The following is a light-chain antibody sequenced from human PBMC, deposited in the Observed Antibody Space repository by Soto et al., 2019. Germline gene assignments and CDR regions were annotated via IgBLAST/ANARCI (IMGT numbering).Light chain of an antibody. CDR1: SSDVGGYNY. CDR2: DVS. Sequence: QSVLTQPASVSGSPGQSITISCTGTSSDVGGYNYVSWYQQYPGKATKLMIIDVSYRPSGVSNSFSGSKSGNTSSLTISWLQAEDEADYYCSSYTSSGSNVFGTGTKVTVL. V-gene: IGLV2-14*01. CDR3: SSYTSSGSNV. J-gene: IGLJ1*01.